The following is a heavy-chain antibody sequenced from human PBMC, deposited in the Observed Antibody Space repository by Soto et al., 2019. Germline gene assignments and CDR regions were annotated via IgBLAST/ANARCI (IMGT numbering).Heavy chain of an antibody. V-gene: IGHV1-18*01. D-gene: IGHD6-6*01. CDR2: ISAYNGNT. CDR1: GYTFSTYG. J-gene: IGHJ5*02. Sequence: QVQLVQSGIEVKKPGASVKVSCKASGYTFSTYGINWVRQAPGQGLEWMGWISAYNGNTNYAQKFKGRVTMTTDTARSTAYMELRSLRSDDTAVYYCARDLVAVRPGWFDPWGQGTLVTVSS. CDR3: ARDLVAVRPGWFDP.